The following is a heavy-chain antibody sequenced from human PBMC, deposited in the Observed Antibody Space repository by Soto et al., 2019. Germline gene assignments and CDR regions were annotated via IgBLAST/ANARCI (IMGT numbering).Heavy chain of an antibody. CDR1: GGSISGGGYY. Sequence: SETLSLTCAVSGGSISGGGYYWIWIRQHPGKVLEWIGYIYYSGSTYYNPSLKSRVTISVDTSKNQFSLKLSSVTAADTAVYYCARDSVTAPGDYYYYYGMDVWGQGTTVTVSS. CDR2: IYYSGST. J-gene: IGHJ6*02. CDR3: ARDSVTAPGDYYYYYGMDV. V-gene: IGHV4-31*11. D-gene: IGHD2-21*02.